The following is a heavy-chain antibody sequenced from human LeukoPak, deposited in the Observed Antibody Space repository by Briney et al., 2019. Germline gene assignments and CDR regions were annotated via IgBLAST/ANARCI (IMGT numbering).Heavy chain of an antibody. V-gene: IGHV1-18*01. Sequence: ASVKVSCKASGYTFTSYGISWVRQAPGQGLEWMGWISAYNGNTNYAQKFQGRVTMTRDTSITTAYMELSGLRSDDTAMYYCARGEIPFDWFDPWGQGTLVTISS. CDR3: ARGEIPFDWFDP. CDR1: GYTFTSYG. J-gene: IGHJ5*02. CDR2: ISAYNGNT.